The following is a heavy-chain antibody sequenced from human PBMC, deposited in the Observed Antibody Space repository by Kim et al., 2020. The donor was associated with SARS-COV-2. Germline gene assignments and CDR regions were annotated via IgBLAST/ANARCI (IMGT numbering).Heavy chain of an antibody. CDR1: GDSISNYY. Sequence: SETLSLTCSVFGDSISNYYWGWVRQSADKGLEWIGRIYISGSTDDNPSLKSRVAMSVDTSRNQFSLKLRSVTAADTAVYYCARETWFGGGVDPWGQG. V-gene: IGHV4-4*07. CDR2: IYISGST. J-gene: IGHJ5*02. CDR3: ARETWFGGGVDP. D-gene: IGHD3-10*01.